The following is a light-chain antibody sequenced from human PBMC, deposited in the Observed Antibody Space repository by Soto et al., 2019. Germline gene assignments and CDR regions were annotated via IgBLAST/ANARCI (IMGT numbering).Light chain of an antibody. J-gene: IGKJ2*01. CDR3: QQYNGFSHT. V-gene: IGKV1-9*01. Sequence: IPLTHSPSLLTASLAERATLTGRGSKGSSTYLAWYQQKPGKAPNLLIDDASTVPSGVPSRFSGGGSGTDFTLTISSLQPDDSATYHWQQYNGFSHTFGQGTKVDIK. CDR1: KGSSTY. CDR2: DAS.